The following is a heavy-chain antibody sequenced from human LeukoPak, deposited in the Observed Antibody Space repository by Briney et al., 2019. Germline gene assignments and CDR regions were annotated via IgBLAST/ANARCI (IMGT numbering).Heavy chain of an antibody. CDR2: IYYSGST. V-gene: IGHV4-31*03. CDR3: ASALYYFYRDV. CDR1: GGSVSSRGYY. Sequence: SQTLSLTCTVSGGSVSSRGYYWSWVRQHQGKGLEWIGYIYYSGSTYYNPSLKSRVTISLDTSKNHFSLTLSSVTAADTAVYYCASALYYFYRDVWGKGTTVTVSS. J-gene: IGHJ6*03.